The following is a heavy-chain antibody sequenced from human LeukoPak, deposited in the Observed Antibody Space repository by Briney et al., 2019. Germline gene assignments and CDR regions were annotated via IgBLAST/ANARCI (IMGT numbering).Heavy chain of an antibody. J-gene: IGHJ5*02. V-gene: IGHV1-69*06. CDR1: GGTFSSYA. CDR2: IIPIFGTA. Sequence: AASVKVSCKASGGTFSSYAISWVRQAPGQGLEWMGGIIPIFGTANYAQKFQGRVTITADKSTSTAYMELSSLRSEDTAAYYCAREKYVTMIFPGPYSWFDPWGQGTLVTVSS. CDR3: AREKYVTMIFPGPYSWFDP. D-gene: IGHD3-22*01.